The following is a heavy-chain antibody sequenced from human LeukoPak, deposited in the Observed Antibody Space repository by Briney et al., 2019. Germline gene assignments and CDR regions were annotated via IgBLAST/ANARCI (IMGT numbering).Heavy chain of an antibody. CDR3: AKAYYDTTYFDS. CDR2: INHSGLT. CDR1: GGSFNGYY. D-gene: IGHD3-22*01. V-gene: IGHV4-34*01. J-gene: IGHJ4*02. Sequence: SETLSLTCAVYGGSFNGYYWSWIRQPPGKGLEWIGEINHSGLTTYNPSLKSRVTIAVDTSKNQFSLRLTSATAADTAVYYCAKAYYDTTYFDSWGQGTLVTVSS.